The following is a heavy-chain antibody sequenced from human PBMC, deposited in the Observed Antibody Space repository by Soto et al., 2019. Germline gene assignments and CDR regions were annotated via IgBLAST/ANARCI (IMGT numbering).Heavy chain of an antibody. V-gene: IGHV3-48*02. J-gene: IGHJ6*02. CDR2: ISSSSTI. CDR3: ARDRYDFWSGYLGYGMDV. D-gene: IGHD3-3*01. CDR1: GFTFSSYG. Sequence: GGSLRLSCAASGFTFSSYGMNWVRQAPGKGLKWVSYISSSSTIYYADSVKGRFTISRDNAKNSLYLQMNSLGDEDTAVYYCARDRYDFWSGYLGYGMDVWGQGTTVTVSS.